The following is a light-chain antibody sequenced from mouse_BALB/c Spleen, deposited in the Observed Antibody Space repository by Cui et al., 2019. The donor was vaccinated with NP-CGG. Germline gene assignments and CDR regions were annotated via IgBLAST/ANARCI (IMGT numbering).Light chain of an antibody. V-gene: IGLV1*01. J-gene: IGLJ1*01. CDR1: IGIVTTSNY. CDR2: GTN. CDR3: ALWYSNHWV. Sequence: QAVVPQESALTTSPGETVTLTCRSSIGIVTTSNYANWVQEKPDHLFTGLIGGTNNRAPGVPARFSGSLIGDKAALTITGAQTEDEAIYFCALWYSNHWVFGGGTKLTVL.